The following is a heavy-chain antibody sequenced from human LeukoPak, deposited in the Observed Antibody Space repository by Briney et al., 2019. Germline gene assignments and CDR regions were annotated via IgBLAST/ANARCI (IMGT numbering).Heavy chain of an antibody. CDR3: ARVVSPGAFDI. D-gene: IGHD7-27*01. CDR2: ISTSGSTI. V-gene: IGHV3-11*01. Sequence: KSGGSLRLSCAASGFTFSDYYMTWIRQAPGKGLEWVSYISTSGSTIFYADSVKGPFTISRDNARESLYLQINSLRAEDTAIYYCARVVSPGAFDIWGQGTMVTVSS. J-gene: IGHJ3*02. CDR1: GFTFSDYY.